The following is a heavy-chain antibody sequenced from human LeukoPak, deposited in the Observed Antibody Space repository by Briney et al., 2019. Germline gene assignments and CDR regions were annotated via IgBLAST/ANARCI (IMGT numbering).Heavy chain of an antibody. CDR3: ARVIAVAGSIYFDS. D-gene: IGHD6-19*01. CDR2: INPSGGTT. J-gene: IGHJ4*02. Sequence: ASVKVSCKASGYTFTGYHMHWVRQAPGQGLEWMGVINPSGGTTTYAQKFQGRLTLTRETSTTTMYMELSSLRSKDTAVYYCARVIAVAGSIYFDSWGQGTLVTVSS. CDR1: GYTFTGYH. V-gene: IGHV1-46*01.